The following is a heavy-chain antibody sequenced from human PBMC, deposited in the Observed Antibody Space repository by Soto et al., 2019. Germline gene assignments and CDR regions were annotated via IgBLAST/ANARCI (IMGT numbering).Heavy chain of an antibody. CDR1: GFPFSPYT. V-gene: IGHV3-30*14. CDR3: ARGAXXXXNDVFDV. CDR2: ISYDGTNQ. Sequence: QVQLVESGGGVVQPGKSLRLSCAASGFPFSPYTMHWVRQAPGQGLEWVAVISYDGTNQYYADSVKGRFIISRDNSNNTLSLQMHSLKSEDTAVYFXARGAXXXXNDVFDVWGQGTMVTVSS. J-gene: IGHJ3*01.